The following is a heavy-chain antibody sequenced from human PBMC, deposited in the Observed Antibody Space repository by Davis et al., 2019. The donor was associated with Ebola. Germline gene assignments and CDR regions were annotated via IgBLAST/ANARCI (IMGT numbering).Heavy chain of an antibody. D-gene: IGHD6-13*01. Sequence: GESLKISCAASGFTFSSYAMSWVRQAPGKGLEWVSAISGSGGSTYYADSVKGRFTISRDNSKNTLYLQMNSLKTEDTAVYYCTPSSSSTYQDYWGQGTLVTVSS. CDR2: ISGSGGST. V-gene: IGHV3-23*01. J-gene: IGHJ4*02. CDR1: GFTFSSYA. CDR3: TPSSSSTYQDY.